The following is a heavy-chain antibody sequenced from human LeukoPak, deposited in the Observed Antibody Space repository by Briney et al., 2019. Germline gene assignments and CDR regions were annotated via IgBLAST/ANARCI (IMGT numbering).Heavy chain of an antibody. CDR1: RFTFSDYY. Sequence: PGGSLRLSCAASRFTFSDYYMSWIRQAPGKGLEWVSYISSSGSTIYYADSVKGRFTISRDNAKNSLYLQMDSLRAEDTAVYYCARKNYDILTGYPDYWGQGTLVTVSS. D-gene: IGHD3-9*01. CDR3: ARKNYDILTGYPDY. J-gene: IGHJ4*02. V-gene: IGHV3-11*04. CDR2: ISSSGSTI.